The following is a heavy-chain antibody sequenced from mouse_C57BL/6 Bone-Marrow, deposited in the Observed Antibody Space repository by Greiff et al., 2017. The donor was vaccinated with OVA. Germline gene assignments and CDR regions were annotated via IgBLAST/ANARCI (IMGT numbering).Heavy chain of an antibody. CDR2: IDPSDSYT. Sequence: QVQLQQPGAELVKPGASVKLSCKASGYTFTSYWMQWVKQRPGQGLEWIGEIDPSDSYTNYNQKFKGKATLTVDTSSSTAYMQLSSLTSEDSAVYYCARSESIYDGYHWYFDVWGTGTTVTVSS. CDR3: ARSESIYDGYHWYFDV. V-gene: IGHV1-50*01. CDR1: GYTFTSYW. D-gene: IGHD2-3*01. J-gene: IGHJ1*03.